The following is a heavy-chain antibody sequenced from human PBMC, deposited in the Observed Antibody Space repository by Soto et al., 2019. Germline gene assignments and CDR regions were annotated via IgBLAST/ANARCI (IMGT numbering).Heavy chain of an antibody. D-gene: IGHD6-13*01. V-gene: IGHV3-48*03. J-gene: IGHJ3*02. CDR1: GFTFSSYE. Sequence: GGSLRLSCAASGFTFSSYEMNWVRQAPGKGLEWVSYISSSGSTIYYADSVKGRFTISRDNAKNSLYLQMNSLRAEDTAVYYCAIIAGTDAFDIWGQGTMVTVSS. CDR3: AIIAGTDAFDI. CDR2: ISSSGSTI.